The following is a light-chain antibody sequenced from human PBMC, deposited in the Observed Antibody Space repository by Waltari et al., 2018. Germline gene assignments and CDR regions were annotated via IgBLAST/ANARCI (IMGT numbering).Light chain of an antibody. CDR2: DVS. Sequence: QSALTPPASVSGSPGQSITTPCPGTSSDVGGYNYASWYQQHPGKAPKLLIYDVSNPPAGVSNRFSGSKSGSTASLTISGLQAEDEADYYCSSYTSSSTLVFGGGTKLTVL. V-gene: IGLV2-14*03. CDR1: SSDVGGYNY. CDR3: SSYTSSSTLV. J-gene: IGLJ2*01.